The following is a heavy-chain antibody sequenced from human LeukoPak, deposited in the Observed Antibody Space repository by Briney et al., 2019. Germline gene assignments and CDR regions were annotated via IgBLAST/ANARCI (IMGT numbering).Heavy chain of an antibody. D-gene: IGHD3-10*01. CDR1: GFTFSIYW. CDR3: ARDVAGSGSR. J-gene: IGHJ4*02. V-gene: IGHV3-74*01. Sequence: GGSLRLSCEASGFTFSIYWMHWVRQVPGKGLVWVSRINEYGSTTNYADSVKDRFIISRDNAKNTLYLQMNSLRAEDSAVYYCARDVAGSGSRWGQGTLVTVSS. CDR2: INEYGSTT.